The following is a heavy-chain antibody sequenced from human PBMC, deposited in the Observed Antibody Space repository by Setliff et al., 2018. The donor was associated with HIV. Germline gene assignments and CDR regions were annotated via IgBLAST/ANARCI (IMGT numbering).Heavy chain of an antibody. V-gene: IGHV4-59*04. CDR2: IFYSGST. CDR1: GGSINTY. D-gene: IGHD1-7*01. Sequence: SETLSLTCTVSGGSINTYWSWIRQPPGKGLEWMGNIFYSGSTYYNPSLKSRVLISVDTSKNQFSLKLTSVTTADTAVYYCARRGIIAGTTDFWGQGTPVTVSS. CDR3: ARRGIIAGTTDF. J-gene: IGHJ4*02.